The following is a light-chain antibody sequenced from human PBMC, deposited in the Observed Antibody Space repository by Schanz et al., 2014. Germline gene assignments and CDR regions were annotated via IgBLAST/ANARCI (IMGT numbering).Light chain of an antibody. Sequence: EIVLTQSPVTLSLSPGERATLSCRASQSIPFTYLAWYHQKPGQPPRLLISDASTRATGVPARFSGSGSGTEFTLTISSLQSEDFAVYYCQQYYSTPLLTFGGGTKVEIK. V-gene: IGKV3D-7*01. CDR2: DAS. J-gene: IGKJ4*01. CDR1: QSIPFTY. CDR3: QQYYSTPLLT.